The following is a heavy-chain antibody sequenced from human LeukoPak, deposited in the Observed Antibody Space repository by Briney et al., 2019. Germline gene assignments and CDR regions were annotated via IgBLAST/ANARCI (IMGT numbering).Heavy chain of an antibody. V-gene: IGHV1-46*01. Sequence: ASVKVSCKASGYTFTSYYMHWVRQAPGQGLEWMGLINPSGGSTSYAQKFQGRVTMTRDTSTSTVYKELSSLRSEDTAVYYCARGAYDILTGYSVDWFDPWGQGTLVTVSS. CDR2: INPSGGST. J-gene: IGHJ5*02. CDR1: GYTFTSYY. D-gene: IGHD3-9*01. CDR3: ARGAYDILTGYSVDWFDP.